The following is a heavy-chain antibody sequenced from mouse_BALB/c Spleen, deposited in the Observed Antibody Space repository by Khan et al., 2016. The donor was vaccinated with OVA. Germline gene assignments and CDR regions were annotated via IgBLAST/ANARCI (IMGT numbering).Heavy chain of an antibody. CDR2: ITPANGNT. Sequence: EVQLQQSGAELVKPGASVKLSCTGSGLNIKDTYIHWVKRRPEQGLEWIGRITPANGNTEYDPKFQGKATMRADTSSNTAYLQLSSLTSGDTPVYYCVRPSCDPRNFDVWGAGTTVTVSS. V-gene: IGHV14-3*02. CDR3: VRPSCDPRNFDV. D-gene: IGHD2-13*01. J-gene: IGHJ1*01. CDR1: GLNIKDTY.